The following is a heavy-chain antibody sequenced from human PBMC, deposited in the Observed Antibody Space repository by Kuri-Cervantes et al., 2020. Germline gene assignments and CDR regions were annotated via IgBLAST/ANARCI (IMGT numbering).Heavy chain of an antibody. J-gene: IGHJ4*02. D-gene: IGHD3-22*01. Sequence: SETLSLTCAVYGGSFSGYYWSWIRQPPGKGLEWIGEINHSGSTNYNPSLKSRVTTSIDTSKNQFSLKLSSVTAADTAVYYCASAYYYDSSGYLYYFDYWGQGTLVTVSS. V-gene: IGHV4-34*01. CDR1: GGSFSGYY. CDR2: INHSGST. CDR3: ASAYYYDSSGYLYYFDY.